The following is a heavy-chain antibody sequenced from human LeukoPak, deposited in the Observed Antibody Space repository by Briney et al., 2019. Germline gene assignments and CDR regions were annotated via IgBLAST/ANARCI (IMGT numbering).Heavy chain of an antibody. D-gene: IGHD3-3*01. V-gene: IGHV3-30*03. CDR1: GFTFSSYG. Sequence: GGSLRLSCAASGFTFSSYGMHWVRQAPGKGLEWVAVISYDGSNKYYADSVKGRFTISRDNSKNTLYLQMNSLRAEDTAVYYCARDIEIFGGPTKDAFDIWGQGTMVTVSS. CDR2: ISYDGSNK. J-gene: IGHJ3*02. CDR3: ARDIEIFGGPTKDAFDI.